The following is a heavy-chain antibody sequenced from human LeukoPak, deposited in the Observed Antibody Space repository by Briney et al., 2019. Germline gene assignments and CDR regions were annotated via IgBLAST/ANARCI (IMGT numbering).Heavy chain of an antibody. CDR2: TDPSDSYT. D-gene: IGHD3-9*01. J-gene: IGHJ4*02. V-gene: IGHV5-10-1*01. CDR1: GYSFTSYW. CDR3: ARHREYDILTGYFYFDY. Sequence: GESLRISCKGSGYSFTSYWISWVRQMPGKGLEWMGRTDPSDSYTNYSPSFQGHVTISADKSISTAYLQWSSLKASDTAMYYCARHREYDILTGYFYFDYWGQGTLVTVSS.